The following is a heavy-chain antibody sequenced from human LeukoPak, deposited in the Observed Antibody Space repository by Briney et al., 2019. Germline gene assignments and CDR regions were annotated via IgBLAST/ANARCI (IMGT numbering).Heavy chain of an antibody. CDR1: GFTFSTYA. D-gene: IGHD4-11*01. V-gene: IGHV3-23*01. J-gene: IGHJ4*02. Sequence: GGSLRLSCAVSGFTFSTYAMSWVRQAPGKGLECVSSISGSGGSAYYADSVKGRFTSSRDNSKTTLYLQMDSLRAEDTAIYYCARGTPVSSFFDSWGQGTLVVTVSS. CDR2: ISGSGGSA. CDR3: ARGTPVSSFFDS.